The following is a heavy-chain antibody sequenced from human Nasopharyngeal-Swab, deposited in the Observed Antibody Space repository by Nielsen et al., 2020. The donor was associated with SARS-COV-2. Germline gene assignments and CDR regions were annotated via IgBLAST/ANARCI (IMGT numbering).Heavy chain of an antibody. CDR2: IWYDGSNK. CDR3: ARDFGAYYDSSGTDY. Sequence: GEPLKISWAASGFTFSSYGMHLVRQAPGKGLEWVAVIWYDGSNKYYADSVKGRFTISRDNSKNTLYLQMNSLRAEDTAVYYCARDFGAYYDSSGTDYWGQGTLVTVSS. D-gene: IGHD3-22*01. CDR1: GFTFSSYG. V-gene: IGHV3-33*01. J-gene: IGHJ4*02.